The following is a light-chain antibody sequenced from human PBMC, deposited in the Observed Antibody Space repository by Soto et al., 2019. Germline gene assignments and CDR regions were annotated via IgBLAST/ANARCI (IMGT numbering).Light chain of an antibody. CDR1: QTVRNNY. Sequence: EFVLTQSPGTLSLSPGERATLSCRASQTVRNNYLAWYQQKPGQAPGLLIYRASSRATGIPDRFSGSGSGTDFALTISRLEPEDFAVYYCQQYGSLPTTVGQGTKVDIK. V-gene: IGKV3-20*01. J-gene: IGKJ1*01. CDR2: RAS. CDR3: QQYGSLPTT.